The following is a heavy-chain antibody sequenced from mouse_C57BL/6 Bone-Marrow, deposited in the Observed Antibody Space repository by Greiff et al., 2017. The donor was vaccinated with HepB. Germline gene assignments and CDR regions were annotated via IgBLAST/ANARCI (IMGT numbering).Heavy chain of an antibody. D-gene: IGHD1-1*01. V-gene: IGHV5-6*01. CDR2: ISSGGSYT. Sequence: EVQLVESGGDLVKPGGSLKLSCAASGFTFSSYGMSWVRQTPDKRLEWVATISSGGSYTYYPDSVKGRFTISRDNAKNTLYLQMSSLKSEDTAMYYCARPLYRGYFDVWGTGTTVTVSS. J-gene: IGHJ1*03. CDR3: ARPLYRGYFDV. CDR1: GFTFSSYG.